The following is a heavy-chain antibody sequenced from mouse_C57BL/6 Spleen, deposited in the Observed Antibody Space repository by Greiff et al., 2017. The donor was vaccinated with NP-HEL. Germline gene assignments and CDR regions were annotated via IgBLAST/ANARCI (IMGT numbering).Heavy chain of an antibody. D-gene: IGHD2-5*01. Sequence: EVKLVESGGDLVKPGGSLKLSCAASGFTFSSYGMSWVRQTPDKRLEWVATISSGGSYTYYPDSVKGRFTISRDNAKNTLYLQMSSLKSEDTAMYYCARQSGGYSNSDYFDYWGQGTTLTVSS. CDR2: ISSGGSYT. V-gene: IGHV5-6*01. CDR1: GFTFSSYG. CDR3: ARQSGGYSNSDYFDY. J-gene: IGHJ2*01.